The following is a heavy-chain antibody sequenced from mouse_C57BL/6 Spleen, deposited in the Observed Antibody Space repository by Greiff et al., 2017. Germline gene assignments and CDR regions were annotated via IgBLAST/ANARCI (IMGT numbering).Heavy chain of an antibody. CDR2: IYPSDSET. D-gene: IGHD2-1*01. V-gene: IGHV1-61*01. J-gene: IGHJ2*01. CDR3: ARREDYGNYEYFDD. Sequence: VQLQQPGAELVRPGSSEKLSCKASGYTFTSYWMDWVKQRPGQGLEWIGNIYPSDSETHYNQKFKDKATLTVDKSSSTAYMQLSSLTSEDSAVYYWARREDYGNYEYFDDWGQGTTLTVSS. CDR1: GYTFTSYW.